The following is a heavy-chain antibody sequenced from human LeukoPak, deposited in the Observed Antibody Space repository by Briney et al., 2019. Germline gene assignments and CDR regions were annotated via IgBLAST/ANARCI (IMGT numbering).Heavy chain of an antibody. D-gene: IGHD3-10*01. CDR1: GGSISSYY. V-gene: IGHV4-4*08. Sequence: SETLSLTCTVSGGSISSYYWSWIRQPPGKGLEWIGYIYTSGSTNYNPSLKSRVTMSVDTSKNQFSLKLSSVTAADTAVYYCAREGPSSGSYYNEGQQFDYWGQGTLVTVSS. CDR2: IYTSGST. CDR3: AREGPSSGSYYNEGQQFDY. J-gene: IGHJ4*02.